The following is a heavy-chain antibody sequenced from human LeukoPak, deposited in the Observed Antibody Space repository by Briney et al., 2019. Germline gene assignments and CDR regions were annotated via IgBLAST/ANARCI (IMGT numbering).Heavy chain of an antibody. Sequence: SETLSLTCTVSGNSINSSSYYWGWIRQPPGKGLEWIGNINYSGSTYYNPSLKSRVTMSVDTSKNQFSLKLNSVTAADTAVYYCASRQRYSSGWYFYYWGQGTLVTVSS. CDR2: INYSGST. D-gene: IGHD6-19*01. CDR1: GNSINSSSYY. V-gene: IGHV4-39*01. J-gene: IGHJ4*02. CDR3: ASRQRYSSGWYFYY.